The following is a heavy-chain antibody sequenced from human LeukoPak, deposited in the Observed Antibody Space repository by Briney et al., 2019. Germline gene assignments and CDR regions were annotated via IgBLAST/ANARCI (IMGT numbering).Heavy chain of an antibody. CDR3: TTDPSPAGDGY. V-gene: IGHV3-15*01. CDR2: IKSKTDGGTT. Sequence: MNXVRQAPGKGLEWVGRIKSKTDGGTTDYAAPVKGRFTISRDDSKNTLYLQMNSLKTEDTAVYYCTTDPSPAGDGYWGQGTLVTVSS. J-gene: IGHJ4*02. D-gene: IGHD3-16*01.